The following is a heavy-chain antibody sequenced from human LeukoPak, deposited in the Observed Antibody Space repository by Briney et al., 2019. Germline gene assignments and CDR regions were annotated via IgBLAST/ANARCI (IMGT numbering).Heavy chain of an antibody. V-gene: IGHV3-49*03. J-gene: IGHJ4*02. D-gene: IGHD3-22*01. CDR1: GFTFGDYA. Sequence: PGGSLRLSCTASGFTFGDYAMSWFRQAPGKGLEWVGFIRRKAYGGTTEYAASVKGRFTISRDDSKSIAYLQMNSLKTEDTAVYYCTRADITMIVVVITTPPFDYWGQGTLVTVSS. CDR2: IRRKAYGGTT. CDR3: TRADITMIVVVITTPPFDY.